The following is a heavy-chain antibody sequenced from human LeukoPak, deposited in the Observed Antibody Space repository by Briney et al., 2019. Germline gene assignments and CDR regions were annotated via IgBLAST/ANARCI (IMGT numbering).Heavy chain of an antibody. CDR1: GGTISSYY. V-gene: IGHV4-59*01. J-gene: IGHJ4*02. Sequence: PSETLSLTCTVPGGTISSYYWSWIRQPPGKGLEWIGYIYYSGSINYNPSLKSRVTISVDTSKNQFSLKLSSVTAADTAVYYCARVGLYYYDSSGYFDYWGQGTLVTVSS. CDR2: IYYSGSI. D-gene: IGHD3-22*01. CDR3: ARVGLYYYDSSGYFDY.